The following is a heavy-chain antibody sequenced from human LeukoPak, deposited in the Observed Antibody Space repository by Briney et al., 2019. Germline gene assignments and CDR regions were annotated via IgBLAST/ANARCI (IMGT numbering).Heavy chain of an antibody. Sequence: SETLSLTCTVSGGSISSSSYYWGWIRQPPGKGLEWIGSMYSSGSTYYNPSLKSRVTISVDTSKNQFSLRLSSVTAADTAVYYCARSCLIVDIVATIRARLGGNGFDIWGQGTMVTVSS. CDR2: MYSSGST. J-gene: IGHJ3*02. CDR3: ARSCLIVDIVATIRARLGGNGFDI. CDR1: GGSISSSSYY. V-gene: IGHV4-39*07. D-gene: IGHD5-12*01.